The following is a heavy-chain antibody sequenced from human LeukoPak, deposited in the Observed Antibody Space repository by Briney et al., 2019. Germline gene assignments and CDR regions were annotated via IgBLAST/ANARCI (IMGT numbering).Heavy chain of an antibody. CDR3: ARHAGVVTTGFDY. J-gene: IGHJ4*02. D-gene: IGHD3-3*01. CDR1: FDSITSFF. CDR2: ISYRGST. V-gene: IGHV4-59*08. Sequence: PSETLTLTCTVSFDSITSFFWSWIRQPPGKGLEWIGYISYRGSTNYNPSLRGRVTISIDTSNNQFSLNLSSVTAADTAVYYCARHAGVVTTGFDYWGQGTLVTVSS.